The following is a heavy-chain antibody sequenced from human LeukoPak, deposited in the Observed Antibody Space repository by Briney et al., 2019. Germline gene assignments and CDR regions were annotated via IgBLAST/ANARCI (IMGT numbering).Heavy chain of an antibody. CDR2: IYYSGST. CDR1: GGSISSYY. CDR3: ARDGYSGGEMDV. J-gene: IGHJ6*02. V-gene: IGHV4-59*01. Sequence: SETLSLTCTVSGGSISSYYWSWIRQPPGKGLEWIGYIYYSGSTNYNPSLKSRVTISVDTSKNQFSLKLSSVTAADTAVYYCARDGYSGGEMDVWGQGTTVTVSS. D-gene: IGHD2-2*03.